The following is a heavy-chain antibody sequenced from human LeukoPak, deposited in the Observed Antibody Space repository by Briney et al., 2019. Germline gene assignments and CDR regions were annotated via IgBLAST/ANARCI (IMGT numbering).Heavy chain of an antibody. Sequence: ASVKVSCKVTGYTLTELSMHWVRQAPGKGLEWMGGFDPEDGETIYAQKFQGRVTMTEDTSTDTAYMELSSLRSEDTAVYYCATVGTMVRGPLDACDSWGTGTMVTVSS. J-gene: IGHJ3*02. CDR3: ATVGTMVRGPLDACDS. V-gene: IGHV1-24*01. CDR2: FDPEDGET. D-gene: IGHD3-10*01. CDR1: GYTLTELS.